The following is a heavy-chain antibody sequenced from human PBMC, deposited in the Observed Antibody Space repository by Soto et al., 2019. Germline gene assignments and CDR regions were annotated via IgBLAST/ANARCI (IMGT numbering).Heavy chain of an antibody. CDR3: AREPLNPLRFLEWLSYYYYGMDV. J-gene: IGHJ6*02. D-gene: IGHD3-3*01. CDR1: GYTFTSYY. V-gene: IGHV1-46*01. Sequence: ASVKVSCKASGYTFTSYYMHWVRQAPGQGLEWMGIINPSGGSTSYAQKFQGRVTMTRDTSTSTVYMELSSLRSEDTAVYYCAREPLNPLRFLEWLSYYYYGMDVWGQGTTVTVSS. CDR2: INPSGGST.